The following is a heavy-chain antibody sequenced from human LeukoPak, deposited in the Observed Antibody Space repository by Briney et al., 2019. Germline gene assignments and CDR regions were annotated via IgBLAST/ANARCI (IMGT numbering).Heavy chain of an antibody. D-gene: IGHD6-19*01. CDR1: GGSISSSSYY. CDR3: AKEQRTYSSGWYDY. J-gene: IGHJ4*02. CDR2: FYYSGTT. V-gene: IGHV4-39*07. Sequence: PSETLSLTCTVSGGSISSSSYYWGWIRQPPGKDLEWIGTFYYSGTTYYSPSLKSRVTISVDTSKNQLSLKLSSVTAADTAVYYCAKEQRTYSSGWYDYWGQGTLVTVSS.